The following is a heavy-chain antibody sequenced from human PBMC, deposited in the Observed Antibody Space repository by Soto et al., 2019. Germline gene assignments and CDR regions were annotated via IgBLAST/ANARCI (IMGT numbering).Heavy chain of an antibody. J-gene: IGHJ4*02. CDR3: ARDLPPVDY. CDR1: GYTFSSYR. CDR2: ISAYNGNT. Sequence: GASVKVSCKASGYTFSSYRITWVRQAPGQGLEWMGWISAYNGNTNYAQNLQGRVTMTTDPSTSTAYMELRSLRSDDTAVYYCARDLPPVDYWGQGTLVTVSS. V-gene: IGHV1-18*01.